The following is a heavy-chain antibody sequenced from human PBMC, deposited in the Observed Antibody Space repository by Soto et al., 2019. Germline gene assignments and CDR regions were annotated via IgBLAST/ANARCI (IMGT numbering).Heavy chain of an antibody. Sequence: QLQLQESGPGLVKPSETLSLTCTVSGGSISSSSYYWGWILQPPGKGLEWIGSIYYSGSTYYNPSLKSRVTISVDTSKNQFSLKLSSVTAADTAVYYCARLRPTQPYWGQGTLVTVSS. J-gene: IGHJ4*02. CDR1: GGSISSSSYY. CDR2: IYYSGST. V-gene: IGHV4-39*01. D-gene: IGHD4-17*01. CDR3: ARLRPTQPY.